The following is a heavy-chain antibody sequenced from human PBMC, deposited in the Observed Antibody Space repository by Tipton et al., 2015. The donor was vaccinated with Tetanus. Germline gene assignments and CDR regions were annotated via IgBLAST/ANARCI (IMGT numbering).Heavy chain of an antibody. J-gene: IGHJ4*02. CDR1: GYSFTDYY. CDR3: AKADISGWYDSGY. V-gene: IGHV1-2*02. Sequence: QSGPEVKKPGASVKVSCKASGYSFTDYYMHWVRQAPGQGLEWMGWINPNSGGTNYAQKFQGRVTMTRDTSISTAYMELSRLRSDDTAVYYCAKADISGWYDSGYWGQGTLVTVSS. CDR2: INPNSGGT. D-gene: IGHD6-19*01.